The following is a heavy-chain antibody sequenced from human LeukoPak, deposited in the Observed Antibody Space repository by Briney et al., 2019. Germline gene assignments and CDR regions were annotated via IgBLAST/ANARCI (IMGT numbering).Heavy chain of an antibody. J-gene: IGHJ3*02. D-gene: IGHD1-7*01. CDR1: GYTFTSYY. CDR3: ARDLDRGAYNWNYKEGSFDI. CDR2: INPSGGST. V-gene: IGHV1-46*01. Sequence: ASVKVSCKASGYTFTSYYIHWVRQAPGQGLEWMGIINPSGGSTSYAQKFQGRVTMTRDTSTSTVYMELSSLRSEDTAVYYCARDLDRGAYNWNYKEGSFDIWGQGTMVTVSS.